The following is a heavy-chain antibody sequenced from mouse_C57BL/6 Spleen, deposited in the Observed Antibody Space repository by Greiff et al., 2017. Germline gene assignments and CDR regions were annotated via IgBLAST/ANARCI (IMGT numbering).Heavy chain of an antibody. V-gene: IGHV1-52*01. CDR1: GYTFTSYW. D-gene: IGHD2-3*01. Sequence: VQLQQPGAELVRPGSSVKLSCKASGYTFTSYWMHWVKQRPIQGLEWIGNIDPSDSETHYNQKFKDKATLTVDKSSSTAYMQLSSLTSEDSAVYYCAREASMMVTPYAMDYWGQGTSVTVSS. CDR2: IDPSDSET. CDR3: AREASMMVTPYAMDY. J-gene: IGHJ4*01.